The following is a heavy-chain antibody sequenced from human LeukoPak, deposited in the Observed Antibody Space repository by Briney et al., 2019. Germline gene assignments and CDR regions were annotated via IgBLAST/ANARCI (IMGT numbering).Heavy chain of an antibody. CDR3: ARDPVRAPRYYFDY. J-gene: IGHJ4*02. D-gene: IGHD4-17*01. V-gene: IGHV3-30*03. Sequence: PGGSLRLSCAASGFTFSSYAMSWVRQAPGKGLEWVAVISYDGSNKYYADSVKGRFTISRDNSKNTLYLQMNSLRAEDTAVYYCARDPVRAPRYYFDYWGQGTLVTVSS. CDR1: GFTFSSYA. CDR2: ISYDGSNK.